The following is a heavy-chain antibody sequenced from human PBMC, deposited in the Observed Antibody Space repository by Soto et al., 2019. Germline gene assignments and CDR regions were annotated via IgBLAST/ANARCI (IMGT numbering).Heavy chain of an antibody. CDR2: IYSDGST. Sequence: QLQLQESGPGLVKPSETLSLICTVSGGSISGYFWSWVRQPAGKGLEWIGRIYSDGSTNYNPSLKSRVTMSVDTSQNQFSLKLTSVTAADTAMYYCVRGDVFDIWGRGTMVTVSS. J-gene: IGHJ3*02. D-gene: IGHD3-16*01. CDR1: GGSISGYF. CDR3: VRGDVFDI. V-gene: IGHV4-4*07.